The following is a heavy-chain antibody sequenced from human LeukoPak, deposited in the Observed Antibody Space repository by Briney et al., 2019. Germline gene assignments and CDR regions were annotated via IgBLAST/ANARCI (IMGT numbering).Heavy chain of an antibody. CDR1: GGSFSGYY. CDR3: ARGSYSFDSSSSPLGPLFDS. CDR2: INHSEST. V-gene: IGHV4-34*01. J-gene: IGHJ4*02. D-gene: IGHD3-22*01. Sequence: SETLSLTCAVYGGSFSGYYWSWIRQPPGKGLEWIGEINHSESTNYNPSLKSRVTISVDTSKNQFSLKLSSVTAADTAVYYCARGSYSFDSSSSPLGPLFDSWGQGTLVTVSS.